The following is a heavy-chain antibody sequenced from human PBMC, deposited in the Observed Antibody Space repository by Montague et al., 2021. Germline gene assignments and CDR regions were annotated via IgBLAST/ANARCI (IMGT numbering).Heavy chain of an antibody. J-gene: IGHJ3*02. CDR3: ARDPPVVEPWVGEHKGAFDI. CDR2: VHKRGDT. D-gene: IGHD3-10*01. CDR1: GDSISSYEYY. V-gene: IGHV4-4*07. Sequence: SETLSLTCSVSGDSISSYEYYWTWIRQPAGRGLEWIGRVHKRGDTNTNPSLRSRLTLSVDTSKNHFSLTLTSVTAADTAVYFCARDPPVVEPWVGEHKGAFDIWGQGTMVTVSS.